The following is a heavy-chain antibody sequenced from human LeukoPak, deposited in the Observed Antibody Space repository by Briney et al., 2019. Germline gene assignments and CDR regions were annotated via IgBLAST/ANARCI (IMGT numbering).Heavy chain of an antibody. CDR3: ANRALRYCSSTSCYTPFDY. Sequence: GGSLRLSCAASGFTFSSYAMSWVRQAPGKGLEWVSAISGSGGSTYYADSVKGRFTISRDNSKNTLYLQMNSLRAEDTAVYCCANRALRYCSSTSCYTPFDYWGQGTLVTVSS. CDR1: GFTFSSYA. J-gene: IGHJ4*02. CDR2: ISGSGGST. D-gene: IGHD2-2*02. V-gene: IGHV3-23*01.